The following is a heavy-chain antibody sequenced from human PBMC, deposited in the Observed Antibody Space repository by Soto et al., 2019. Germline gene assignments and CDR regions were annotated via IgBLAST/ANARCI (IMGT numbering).Heavy chain of an antibody. CDR3: AKDRGRSVVAPEEDAFDI. Sequence: EVQLLESGGGLLQPGGSLRLSCAASGFTFSSYAMSWVRQAPGKGLEWVSTISGSGGSTYYADSVKGRFTISRDNSKNTLYLQMNSLRAEDTAIYYCAKDRGRSVVAPEEDAFDIWGQGTMVTVSS. D-gene: IGHD2-15*01. J-gene: IGHJ3*02. CDR1: GFTFSSYA. V-gene: IGHV3-23*01. CDR2: ISGSGGST.